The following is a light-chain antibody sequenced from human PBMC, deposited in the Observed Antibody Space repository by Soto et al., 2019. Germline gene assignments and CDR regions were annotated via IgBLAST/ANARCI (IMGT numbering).Light chain of an antibody. Sequence: DVEMTQSPSSLSSSVGDRVTITFRASQSVSIYLNWYQQKPGKAPNLLISAASSLQSGVPSRFSGSGSGTDFTLTISSLQPEDFAVYYCQQYGSSPTTFGQGTKVDIK. V-gene: IGKV1-39*01. CDR3: QQYGSSPTT. J-gene: IGKJ1*01. CDR2: AAS. CDR1: QSVSIY.